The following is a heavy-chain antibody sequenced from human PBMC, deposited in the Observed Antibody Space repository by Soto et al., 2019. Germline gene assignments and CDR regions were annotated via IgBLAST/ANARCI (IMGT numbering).Heavy chain of an antibody. Sequence: AGGSLRLSCTASGFTFSSHDMHWVRQVTGKGLEWVSGIESDGDAKYLASVKGRFSISRENAKNSLHLQMNSLRAEDTAVYYCARGGIEGVTWNWFDTWGQGTLVTVSS. D-gene: IGHD3-16*01. CDR3: ARGGIEGVTWNWFDT. CDR2: IESDGDA. CDR1: GFTFSSHD. J-gene: IGHJ5*02. V-gene: IGHV3-13*01.